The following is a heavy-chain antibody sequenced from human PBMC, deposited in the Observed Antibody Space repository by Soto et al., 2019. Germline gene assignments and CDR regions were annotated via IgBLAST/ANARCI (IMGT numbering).Heavy chain of an antibody. D-gene: IGHD4-17*01. V-gene: IGHV3-73*01. CDR3: TRGYGDYVRDY. Sequence: EVQLVESGGGLVQPGGSLKLSCAVSGFTFSGSAMHCVRQASGKGLEWVGRIRSKSNSYATAYAASVKGRFTISRDDSKNTAYLQMNSLKTEDTAVYYFTRGYGDYVRDYWGQGTLVTVSS. J-gene: IGHJ4*02. CDR1: GFTFSGSA. CDR2: IRSKSNSYAT.